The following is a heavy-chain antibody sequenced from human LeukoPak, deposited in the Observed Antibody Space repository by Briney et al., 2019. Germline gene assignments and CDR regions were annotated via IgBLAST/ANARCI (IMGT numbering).Heavy chain of an antibody. Sequence: ASVKISCKASGYTFTSYDINWVRQATGQGLEWMGWMDPNSGNTGYAQKFQGRVTMTRNTSISTAYMELSSLRSEDTAVYYCARLGYGSSGWYSDYWGQGTLVTVSS. D-gene: IGHD6-19*01. CDR3: ARLGYGSSGWYSDY. CDR2: MDPNSGNT. CDR1: GYTFTSYD. V-gene: IGHV1-8*01. J-gene: IGHJ4*02.